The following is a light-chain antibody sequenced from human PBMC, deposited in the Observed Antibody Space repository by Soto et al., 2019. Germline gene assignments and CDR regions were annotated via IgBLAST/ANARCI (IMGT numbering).Light chain of an antibody. Sequence: IVMTQSPVTMSVSPGEIATLSCSASQDIVSNVACYQQRPGQAPRLLIYGASTRATDIPARFSCSGSGTEFTLTISGLQSADSAVYYCQQYSNWPPRLTFGGGTKVDIK. CDR3: QQYSNWPPRLT. CDR1: QDIVSN. CDR2: GAS. V-gene: IGKV3-15*01. J-gene: IGKJ4*01.